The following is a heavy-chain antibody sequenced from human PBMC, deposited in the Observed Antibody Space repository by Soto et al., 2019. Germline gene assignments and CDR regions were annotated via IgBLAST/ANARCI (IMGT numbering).Heavy chain of an antibody. CDR2: IYYSGST. CDR3: ARHVEDTAMVTNDY. Sequence: TLSLTCTVSVGSISSSSYYWGWIRQPPGKGLEWIGSIYYSGSTYYNPSLKSRVTISVDTSKNQFSLKLSSVTAADTAVYYCARHVEDTAMVTNDYWGQGTLVTVSS. V-gene: IGHV4-39*01. CDR1: VGSISSSSYY. D-gene: IGHD5-18*01. J-gene: IGHJ4*02.